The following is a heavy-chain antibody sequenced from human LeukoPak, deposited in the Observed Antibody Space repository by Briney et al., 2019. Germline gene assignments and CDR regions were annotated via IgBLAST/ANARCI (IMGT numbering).Heavy chain of an antibody. D-gene: IGHD3-16*02. CDR2: ISGSGGST. J-gene: IGHJ4*02. CDR3: AKDRVITFGGVIALFDY. V-gene: IGHV3-23*01. Sequence: GGSLRLSCAASGFTFSSYGMSWVRQAPGKGLEWVSAISGSGGSTYYADSVKGRFTISRDNSNNTLYLQMNSLRAEDTAVYYCAKDRVITFGGVIALFDYWGQGTLVTVSS. CDR1: GFTFSSYG.